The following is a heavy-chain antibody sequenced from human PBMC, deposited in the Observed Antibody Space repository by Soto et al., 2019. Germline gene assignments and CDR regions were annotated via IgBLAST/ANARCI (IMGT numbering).Heavy chain of an antibody. CDR2: ISGSGGST. J-gene: IGHJ6*02. CDR3: AKHISYYDILTGYYTEYYGMDV. V-gene: IGHV3-23*01. CDR1: GFTFSSYA. Sequence: EVQLLESGGGLVQPGGSLRLSCAASGFTFSSYAMSWVRQAPGKGLEWVSAISGSGGSTYYADSVKGRFTISRDNSKNTLYLQMNSRRAEDTAVYYCAKHISYYDILTGYYTEYYGMDVWGQGTTVTVSS. D-gene: IGHD3-9*01.